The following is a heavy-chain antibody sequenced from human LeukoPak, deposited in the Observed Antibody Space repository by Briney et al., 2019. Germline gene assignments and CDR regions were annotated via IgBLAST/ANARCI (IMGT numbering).Heavy chain of an antibody. Sequence: SQTLSLTCAISGDSVSSNSAAWNRIRQSPSRGLERLGRTYYRSKWYNDYAVSVKSRITINPDTSKNQFSLQLNSVTPEDTAVYYCARGVGTGIRGLITWGQGTLVTVSS. CDR2: TYYRSKWYN. J-gene: IGHJ4*02. CDR1: GDSVSSNSAA. V-gene: IGHV6-1*01. D-gene: IGHD5-24*01. CDR3: ARGVGTGIRGLIT.